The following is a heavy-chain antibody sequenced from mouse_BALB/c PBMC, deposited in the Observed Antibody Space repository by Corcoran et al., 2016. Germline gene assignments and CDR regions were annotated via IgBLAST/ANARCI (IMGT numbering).Heavy chain of an antibody. Sequence: EVQLQQFGAEVVKPGASVKISCKASGYTFTDYNMDWVKQSHGKSLEWIGDINPYNDGTKYNEKFKGKATLTSDKSSSTAYMELSSLTSEDSAVYYCARLYPGIAMDYWGQGTSVTVSS. V-gene: IGHV1-18*01. J-gene: IGHJ4*01. CDR2: INPYNDGT. CDR1: GYTFTDYN. CDR3: ARLYPGIAMDY.